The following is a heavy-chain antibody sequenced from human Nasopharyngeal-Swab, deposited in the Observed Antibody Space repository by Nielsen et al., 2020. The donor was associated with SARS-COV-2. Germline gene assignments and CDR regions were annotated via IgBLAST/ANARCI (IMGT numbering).Heavy chain of an antibody. D-gene: IGHD3-10*01. CDR3: ARLMVRGVYYFDY. CDR1: GFTFSSHW. CDR2: IKQDGSEK. V-gene: IGHV3-7*01. Sequence: GESLKISCAASGFTFSSHWMSWVRQAPGKGLEWVANIKQDGSEKYYVDSVKGRFTISRDNAKNSLYLQMNSLRAEDTAVYYCARLMVRGVYYFDYWGQGTLVTVSS. J-gene: IGHJ4*02.